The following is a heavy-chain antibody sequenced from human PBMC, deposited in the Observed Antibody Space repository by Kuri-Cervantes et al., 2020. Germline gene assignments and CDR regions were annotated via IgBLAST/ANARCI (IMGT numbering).Heavy chain of an antibody. CDR1: GGSFSGYY. J-gene: IGHJ6*02. CDR3: ARRLVDTAMVYYYGMDV. V-gene: IGHV4-34*01. CDR2: INHSGST. D-gene: IGHD5-18*01. Sequence: SQTLSLTCAVYGGSFSGYYWSWIRQPPGKGLEWIGEINHSGSTNYNPSLKSRVTISVDTSKNQFSLKLSSVTAADTAVYYCARRLVDTAMVYYYGMDVWGQGTTVTVSS.